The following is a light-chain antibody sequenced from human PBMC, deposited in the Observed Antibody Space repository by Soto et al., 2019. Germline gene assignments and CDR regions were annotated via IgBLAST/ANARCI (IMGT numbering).Light chain of an antibody. J-gene: IGLJ1*01. V-gene: IGLV2-8*01. Sequence: QSALTQPPSASGSPGQSVTISCTGSSSDVGAYNYVSWYQQHPGKAPKFMIYEVSKRPSGVPDRFSGSKSGNTASLTVSGLQAEDEADYYCSSYAGSNKRVFGTGTKLTVL. CDR2: EVS. CDR3: SSYAGSNKRV. CDR1: SSDVGAYNY.